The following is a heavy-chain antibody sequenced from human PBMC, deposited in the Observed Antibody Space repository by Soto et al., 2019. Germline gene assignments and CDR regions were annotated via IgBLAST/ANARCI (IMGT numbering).Heavy chain of an antibody. V-gene: IGHV4-61*01. CDR1: GGSVTDKNYY. CDR3: ARDHQYSGYDFVSRFDR. J-gene: IGHJ4*02. D-gene: IGHD5-12*01. Sequence: QVQLQESGPGLVKPSETLSLTCTVSGGSVTDKNYYWTWIRQPPEKGLEWIGYISYSGNTNYNPSLKSRVTISVDTSKNQFSLKVNSVTAADTAIYYCARDHQYSGYDFVSRFDRWGQGTLVIVSS. CDR2: ISYSGNT.